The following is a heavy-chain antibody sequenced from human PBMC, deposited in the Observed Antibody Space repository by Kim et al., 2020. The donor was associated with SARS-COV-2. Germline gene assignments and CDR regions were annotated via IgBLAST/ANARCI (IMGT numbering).Heavy chain of an antibody. CDR2: GST. D-gene: IGHD3-10*01. J-gene: IGHJ4*02. V-gene: IGHV4-31*02. CDR3: ARDYSGLDY. Sequence: GSTYYNPSLKSRVTISVDTSKNQFSLKLSSVTAADTAVYYCARDYSGLDYWGQGTLVTVSS.